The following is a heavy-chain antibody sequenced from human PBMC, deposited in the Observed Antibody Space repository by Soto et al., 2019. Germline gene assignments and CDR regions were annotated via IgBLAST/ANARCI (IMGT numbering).Heavy chain of an antibody. J-gene: IGHJ5*02. V-gene: IGHV4-31*03. CDR1: GGSISSGGYY. CDR3: ARRLPAATINWFDH. D-gene: IGHD2-2*01. Sequence: QVQLQESGPGLVKPSQTLSLTCTVSGGSISSGGYYWSWIRQHPGKGLEWIGYIYYSGNTYYNPSLKSRVTMSVDTSKNQFSLKLSSVTAADTAVYYCARRLPAATINWFDHWGQGTLVTVSS. CDR2: IYYSGNT.